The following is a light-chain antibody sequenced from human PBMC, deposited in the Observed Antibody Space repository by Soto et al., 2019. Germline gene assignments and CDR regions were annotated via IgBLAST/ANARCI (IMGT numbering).Light chain of an antibody. CDR2: STN. CDR1: SGSVSTSYY. CDR3: VLYMGSGIWV. J-gene: IGLJ3*02. Sequence: QTVVTQEPSFSVSPGGTVTLTCGLSSGSVSTSYYPSWYQQTPGRPPRTLIYSTNTRSSGVPDRFSGSILGNRAALTITGAQADDESDYYCVLYMGSGIWVFGGGTKLTV. V-gene: IGLV8-61*01.